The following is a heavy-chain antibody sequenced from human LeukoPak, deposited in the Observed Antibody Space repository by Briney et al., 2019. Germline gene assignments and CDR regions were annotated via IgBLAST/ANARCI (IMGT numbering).Heavy chain of an antibody. CDR2: ISSSGSTI. CDR1: GFTFSSYE. D-gene: IGHD3-10*01. V-gene: IGHV3-48*03. CDR3: ARPKYYYGSGVPMDV. Sequence: GGSLRLSCAASGFTFSSYEMNWVRQAPGKGLEWVSYISSSGSTIYYADSVKGRFTISRDNAKNSLYLQMNSLRAEDTAVYYCARPKYYYGSGVPMDVWGKGTTVTISS. J-gene: IGHJ6*03.